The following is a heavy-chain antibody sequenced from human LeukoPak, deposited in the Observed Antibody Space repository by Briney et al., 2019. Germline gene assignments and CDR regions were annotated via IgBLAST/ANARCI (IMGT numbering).Heavy chain of an antibody. D-gene: IGHD2-21*02. V-gene: IGHV3-7*01. Sequence: PGGSLRLSCAASGFTFSNYWMSWVRQAPGKGLEWVANIKQDGSEKYYVDSVKGRFTLSRDNAKKSLYMQMNSLTVEDTAVYYCARSGSPGAVTVYYFDYWGQGTLVTVSS. CDR1: GFTFSNYW. CDR3: ARSGSPGAVTVYYFDY. CDR2: IKQDGSEK. J-gene: IGHJ4*02.